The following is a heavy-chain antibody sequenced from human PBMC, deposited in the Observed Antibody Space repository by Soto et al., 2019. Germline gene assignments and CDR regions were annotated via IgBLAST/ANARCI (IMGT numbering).Heavy chain of an antibody. CDR2: ISGSGGST. D-gene: IGHD1-7*01. CDR1: GFTFSSYA. J-gene: IGHJ4*02. Sequence: EVQLLESGGGLVQPGGSLRLSCAACGFTFSSYAMSWVRQAPGKGREWVSAISGSGGSTYYEDSVKGRFTISRHNSKNTLYLQMHGLRAEDTAVNYCANRGTWYNWHYFWAPPLDYWGQGTLVTVSS. V-gene: IGHV3-23*01. CDR3: ANRGTWYNWHYFWAPPLDY.